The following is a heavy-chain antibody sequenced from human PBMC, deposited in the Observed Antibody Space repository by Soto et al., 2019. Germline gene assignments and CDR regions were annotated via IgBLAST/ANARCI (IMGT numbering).Heavy chain of an antibody. Sequence: EVHLVESGGGLVQPGRSLRLSCAASGFTFDDYAMDWVRQAPGKGLGWVSGISWNSDSTGYAGSVKGRFTISRDNAKISLFLQMNSLRAEDTALYFCAKDTYIIVGGTHIDFWGRGTLVSVSS. CDR2: ISWNSDST. D-gene: IGHD1-26*01. J-gene: IGHJ4*02. CDR1: GFTFDDYA. CDR3: AKDTYIIVGGTHIDF. V-gene: IGHV3-9*01.